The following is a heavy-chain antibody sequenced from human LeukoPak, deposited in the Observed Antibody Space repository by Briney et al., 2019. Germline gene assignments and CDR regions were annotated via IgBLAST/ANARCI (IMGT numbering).Heavy chain of an antibody. D-gene: IGHD2-2*01. CDR1: GGSISSYY. CDR2: IYYSGST. CDR3: ASTSLQLPGHAFDI. Sequence: SETLSLTCTVSGGSISSYYWSWIRQPPGKGLEWIGYIYYSGSTNYNPSLKSRVTISVDTSKNQFSLKLSSVTAADTAVYYCASTSLQLPGHAFDIWGQGTMVTVSS. J-gene: IGHJ3*02. V-gene: IGHV4-59*01.